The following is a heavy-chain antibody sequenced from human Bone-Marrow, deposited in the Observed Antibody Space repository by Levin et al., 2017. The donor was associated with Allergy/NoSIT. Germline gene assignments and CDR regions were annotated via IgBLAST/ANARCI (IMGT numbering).Heavy chain of an antibody. Sequence: QSGGSLRLSCAASGFTFSSYEMNWVRQAPGKGLEWVSYIRSSGSTIYYADSVKGRFTISRDNAENSLYLQMNSLRAEDTAVYYCARVYSSSSGKGMDVWGQGTTVTVSS. CDR2: IRSSGSTI. CDR3: ARVYSSSSGKGMDV. D-gene: IGHD6-13*01. J-gene: IGHJ6*02. CDR1: GFTFSSYE. V-gene: IGHV3-48*03.